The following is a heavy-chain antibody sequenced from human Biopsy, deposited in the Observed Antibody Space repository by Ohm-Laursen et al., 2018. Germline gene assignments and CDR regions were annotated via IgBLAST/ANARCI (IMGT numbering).Heavy chain of an antibody. CDR3: ARFIVPSLHCSNGVCPIRWFDP. CDR1: GGTYSGYY. CDR2: VHHDGRA. Sequence: SETLSPTFAVYGGTYSGYYWSWIRQPPGKGLEWIGEVHHDGRANYNPSLKSRVTISGDMSKKQFSLKLSGVTAADTAVYYCARFIVPSLHCSNGVCPIRWFDPWGQGTLVTVFS. D-gene: IGHD2-2*01. V-gene: IGHV4-34*01. J-gene: IGHJ5*02.